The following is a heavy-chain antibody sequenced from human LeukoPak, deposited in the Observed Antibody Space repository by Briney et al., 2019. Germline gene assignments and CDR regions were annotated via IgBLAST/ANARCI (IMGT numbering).Heavy chain of an antibody. CDR2: IYYSGTT. V-gene: IGHV4-30-4*08. D-gene: IGHD2-15*01. CDR1: GVSISSSDYY. Sequence: SQTLSLTCTVSGVSISSSDYYWSWIRQPPGKGLEWIGYIYYSGTTYYNPSLKSRVTISVDTSKNQFSLKLSSVTAADTAVYYCAKNNKHNSGVYQRAFNYWGQEPLVPVS. J-gene: IGHJ4*02. CDR3: AKNNKHNSGVYQRAFNY.